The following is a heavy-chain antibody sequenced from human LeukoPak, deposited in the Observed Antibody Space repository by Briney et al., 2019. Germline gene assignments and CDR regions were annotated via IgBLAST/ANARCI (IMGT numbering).Heavy chain of an antibody. CDR1: GFTFSSYG. V-gene: IGHV3-30*18. CDR2: ISYDGSNE. D-gene: IGHD4-17*01. CDR3: AKISSETTAFDY. J-gene: IGHJ4*02. Sequence: GGSLRLSCAASGFTFSSYGMHWVRQAPGKGLEWVAVISYDGSNEYYADSVKGRFTISRDNSKNTLYLQMNSLRAEDTAVYYCAKISSETTAFDYWGQGTLVTVSS.